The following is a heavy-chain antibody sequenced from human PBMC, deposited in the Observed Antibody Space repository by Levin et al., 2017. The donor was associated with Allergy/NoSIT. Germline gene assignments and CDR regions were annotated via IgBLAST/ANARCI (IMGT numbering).Heavy chain of an antibody. Sequence: GASVKVSCKASGYTFTSYYMHWVRQAPGQGLEWMGIINPSGGSTSYAQKFQGRVTMTRDTSTSTVYMELSSLRSEDTAVYYCARELWGLGVLEYYDLSYYGMDVWGQGTTVTVSS. D-gene: IGHD3-3*01. CDR1: GYTFTSYY. CDR2: INPSGGST. J-gene: IGHJ6*02. CDR3: ARELWGLGVLEYYDLSYYGMDV. V-gene: IGHV1-46*01.